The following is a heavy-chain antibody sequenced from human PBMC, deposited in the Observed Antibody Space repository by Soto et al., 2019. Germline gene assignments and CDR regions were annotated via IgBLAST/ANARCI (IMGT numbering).Heavy chain of an antibody. CDR1: GGSISSYY. J-gene: IGHJ5*02. D-gene: IGHD6-13*01. Sequence: SETLSLTCTVSGGSISSYYWSWIRQPPGKGLEWIGYIYYSGSTNYNPSLKSRVTISVDTSKNQFSLKLSSVTAADTAVYYCARDLGGNSWYHWFDPWGQGTLVNVSS. CDR2: IYYSGST. V-gene: IGHV4-59*01. CDR3: ARDLGGNSWYHWFDP.